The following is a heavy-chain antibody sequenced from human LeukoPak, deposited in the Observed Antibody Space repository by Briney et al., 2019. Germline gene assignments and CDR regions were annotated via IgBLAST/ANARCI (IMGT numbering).Heavy chain of an antibody. CDR1: GYTFTSYG. V-gene: IGHV1-18*01. CDR3: ARVKGIAAAGPIDP. D-gene: IGHD6-13*01. J-gene: IGHJ5*02. Sequence: ASVKVSCKASGYTFTSYGISWVRQAPGQGLEWMGWISAYNGNTNYAQKLQGRVTMTTDTSTSTAYMELRSLRSEDTAVYYCARVKGIAAAGPIDPWGQGTLVTVSS. CDR2: ISAYNGNT.